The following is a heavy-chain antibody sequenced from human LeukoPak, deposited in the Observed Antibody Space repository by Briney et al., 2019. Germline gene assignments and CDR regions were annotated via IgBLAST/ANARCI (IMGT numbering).Heavy chain of an antibody. Sequence: ASVKVSCKASGYIFTNYGITWVRQAPGQGLEWVGWISVNNGITNYAQRLQGRVTMTTDTSTTTAYMELRSLRSDDTAVYYCARDSATVINVLGRPRGDSGYNWLDPWGQGTLVTVSS. CDR2: ISVNNGIT. CDR3: ARDSATVINVLGRPRGDSGYNWLDP. CDR1: GYIFTNYG. D-gene: IGHD2-21*02. J-gene: IGHJ5*02. V-gene: IGHV1-18*01.